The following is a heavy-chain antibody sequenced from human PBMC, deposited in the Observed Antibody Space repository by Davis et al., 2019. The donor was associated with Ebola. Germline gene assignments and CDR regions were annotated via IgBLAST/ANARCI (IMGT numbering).Heavy chain of an antibody. D-gene: IGHD3-22*01. Sequence: PSETLSLTCTVSGGSISSYYWSWIRQPPGKGLEWIGYIYYSGSTNYNPSLKSRVTISVDRSKNQFSLKLSSVTAADTAVYYCARGSGYHYYDSSGYLDYFDYWGQGTLVTVSS. CDR3: ARGSGYHYYDSSGYLDYFDY. CDR2: IYYSGST. V-gene: IGHV4-59*12. J-gene: IGHJ4*02. CDR1: GGSISSYY.